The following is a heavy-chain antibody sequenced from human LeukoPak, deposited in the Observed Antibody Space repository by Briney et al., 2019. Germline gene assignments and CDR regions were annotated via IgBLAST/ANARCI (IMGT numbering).Heavy chain of an antibody. Sequence: PGGSLRLSCAASGFTFSSYAMNWVRQAPGKGLEWVSSIGSRSSSIYYADSVKGRFTISRDNAKNSLYLQMNSLRAEDTAVYYCARSPTHYCSGGSCYPTFDYWGQGTLVTVSS. J-gene: IGHJ4*02. D-gene: IGHD2-15*01. V-gene: IGHV3-21*01. CDR3: ARSPTHYCSGGSCYPTFDY. CDR1: GFTFSSYA. CDR2: IGSRSSSI.